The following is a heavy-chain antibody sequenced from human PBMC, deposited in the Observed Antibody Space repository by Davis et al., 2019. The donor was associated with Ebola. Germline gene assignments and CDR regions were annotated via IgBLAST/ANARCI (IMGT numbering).Heavy chain of an antibody. CDR1: GFIFRNYA. V-gene: IGHV3-30*04. J-gene: IGHJ4*02. CDR2: TSHNERER. Sequence: PGGSLTLSCAASGFIFRNYAMHWVRQVPGKGLEWVAVTSHNERERFYGESVQGRFTISRDNSENVLYVQMDSLRPDDTAIYFCARALHDEVLDYWGQGTPVTVSS. D-gene: IGHD1-1*01. CDR3: ARALHDEVLDY.